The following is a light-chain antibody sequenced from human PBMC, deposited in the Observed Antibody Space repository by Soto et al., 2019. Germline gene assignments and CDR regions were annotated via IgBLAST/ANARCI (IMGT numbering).Light chain of an antibody. J-gene: IGKJ1*01. CDR3: QQSYSTFGP. Sequence: DIQMTQSPSSLSASVGDRVTITCRASQSISSYLNGYQQKPGKAPKLLIYAASSLQSGVPSRFSGSGSGTDFTLTISSLQPEDFATYYCQQSYSTFGPFGQGTKVEIK. V-gene: IGKV1-39*01. CDR1: QSISSY. CDR2: AAS.